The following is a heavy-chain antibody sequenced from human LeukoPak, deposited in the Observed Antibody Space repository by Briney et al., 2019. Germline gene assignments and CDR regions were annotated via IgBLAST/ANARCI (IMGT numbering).Heavy chain of an antibody. CDR3: VKGGYYDSSGFPEYFQD. Sequence: GGSLRLSCSASEFSFSRYAMHWVRQGPGKGLEHVANISSNGASTYFADSAKGRFTISRDNSKNTLYLQLSSLSAEDTAVYYCVKGGYYDSSGFPEYFQDWGQGTLVSASS. V-gene: IGHV3-64D*09. CDR2: ISSNGAST. J-gene: IGHJ1*01. CDR1: EFSFSRYA. D-gene: IGHD3-22*01.